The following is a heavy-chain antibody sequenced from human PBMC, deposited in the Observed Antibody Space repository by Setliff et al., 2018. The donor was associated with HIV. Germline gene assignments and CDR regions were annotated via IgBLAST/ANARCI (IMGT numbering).Heavy chain of an antibody. V-gene: IGHV4-61*09. J-gene: IGHJ4*02. CDR2: IHTSGST. Sequence: PSETLSLTCTVSGGSISSGSYYWSWIRQPAGKGLEWIGHIHTSGSTKYNPSLKSRVTISADTSKNQFSLNLSSVTAAETAVYYCAPRHHKYGFLWGQGTLVTVSS. CDR1: GGSISSGSYY. CDR3: APRHHKYGFL. D-gene: IGHD3-10*01.